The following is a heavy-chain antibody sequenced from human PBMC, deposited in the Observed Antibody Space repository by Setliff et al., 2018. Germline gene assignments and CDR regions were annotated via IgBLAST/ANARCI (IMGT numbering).Heavy chain of an antibody. V-gene: IGHV1-69*06. CDR2: IIPIFGTA. D-gene: IGHD2-2*01. CDR3: ARDCRDIVVVPAAMSNDYYYYHYMDV. J-gene: IGHJ6*03. CDR1: GGTFSSYA. Sequence: AASVKVSCKASGGTFSSYAISWVRQAPGQGLEWMGRIIPIFGTANYAQKFQGRVTITADKSTSTAYMELSSLRSEDTAVYYCARDCRDIVVVPAAMSNDYYYYHYMDVWGKGTTVTVSS.